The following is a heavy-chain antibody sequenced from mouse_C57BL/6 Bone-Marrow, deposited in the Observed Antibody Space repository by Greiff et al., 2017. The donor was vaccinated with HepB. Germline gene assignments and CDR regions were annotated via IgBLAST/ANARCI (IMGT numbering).Heavy chain of an antibody. V-gene: IGHV1-82*01. CDR2: IYPGDGDT. J-gene: IGHJ2*01. CDR1: GYAFSSSW. CDR3: ARWRRYFDY. Sequence: QVQLQQSGPELVKPGASVKISCKASGYAFSSSWMNWVKQRPGKGLEWIGRIYPGDGDTNYNGKFKGKATLTADKSSSTAYMQLSSLTSEDSAVYFCARWRRYFDYWCQGTTLTVSS.